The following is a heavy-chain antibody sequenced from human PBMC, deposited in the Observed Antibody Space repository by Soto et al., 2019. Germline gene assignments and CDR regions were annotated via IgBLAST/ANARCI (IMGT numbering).Heavy chain of an antibody. D-gene: IGHD3-10*01. CDR3: ARVDPRGVAVVRDY. J-gene: IGHJ4*02. Sequence: GPEVKKPGASVKVSCKASGNPFASHGFSWVRQAPGQGLEWMGWISGFNGQTNYALKFQGRVTLTTDTSTSTAYMELRSLRSDDTAVYFCARVDPRGVAVVRDYWGQGTLVTVSS. CDR2: ISGFNGQT. V-gene: IGHV1-18*01. CDR1: GNPFASHG.